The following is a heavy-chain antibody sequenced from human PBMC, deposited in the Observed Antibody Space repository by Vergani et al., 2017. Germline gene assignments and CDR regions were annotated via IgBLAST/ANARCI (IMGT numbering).Heavy chain of an antibody. CDR1: GYTLSDYY. D-gene: IGHD4-17*01. J-gene: IGHJ4*02. V-gene: IGHV1-69-2*01. CDR2: VDPEDGQI. Sequence: EVQLVQSGAEVKKPGSSMKISCKVSGYTLSDYYIHWVQQAPGKGLEWMGLVDPEDGQIIYAEKFQGRVTMTADTSTNTAYMELSSLRSEDTAVYYCARGDDYGDSYFDYWGQGTLVTVSS. CDR3: ARGDDYGDSYFDY.